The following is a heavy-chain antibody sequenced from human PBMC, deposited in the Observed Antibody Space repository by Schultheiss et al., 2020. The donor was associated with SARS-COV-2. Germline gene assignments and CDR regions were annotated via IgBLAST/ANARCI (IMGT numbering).Heavy chain of an antibody. D-gene: IGHD3-22*01. Sequence: GGSLRLSCAASGFTFSSYAMSWVRQAPGKGLEWVSAISGSGGSTYYADSVKGRFTISRDNSKNSLSLQMNRLRAEDTAVYYCARGRDSSGYYPYYFDYWGQGTLVTVSS. CDR3: ARGRDSSGYYPYYFDY. CDR1: GFTFSSYA. J-gene: IGHJ4*02. CDR2: ISGSGGST. V-gene: IGHV3-23*01.